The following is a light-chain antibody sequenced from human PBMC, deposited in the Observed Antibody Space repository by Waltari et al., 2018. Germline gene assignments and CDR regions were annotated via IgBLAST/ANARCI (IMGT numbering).Light chain of an antibody. CDR3: QQYYTTPHT. V-gene: IGKV4-1*01. CDR2: WAS. Sequence: DIVMTQSPDSLAVSLGERATINCKSSQSVLHSSQNKNFLAWYQHKPRQHPKLLIYWASTRQSGVPDRFSGSGSGTDFTLTISGLQAEDVAVYYCQQYYTTPHTCGQGTKLEIK. CDR1: QSVLHSSQNKNF. J-gene: IGKJ2*01.